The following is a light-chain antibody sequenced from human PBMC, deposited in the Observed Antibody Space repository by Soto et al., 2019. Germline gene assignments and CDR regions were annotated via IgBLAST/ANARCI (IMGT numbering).Light chain of an antibody. CDR1: QGISNF. CDR2: AAS. V-gene: IGKV1-27*01. J-gene: IGKJ5*01. CDR3: QQYSSVIT. Sequence: DIQMTQSPSSLSASVGDRVTFTCRASQGISNFLAWYQQKPGKVPKLLISAASTLQSGVPYRFSGSESGTDFTLTITSHQPEDGATDCCQQYSSVITFGQGTRLEIK.